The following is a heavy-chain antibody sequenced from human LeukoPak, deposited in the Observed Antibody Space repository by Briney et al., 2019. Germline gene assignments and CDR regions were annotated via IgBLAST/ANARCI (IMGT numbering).Heavy chain of an antibody. Sequence: SETLSLTCTVSGGSISSYYWSWIRQPPGKGLEWIGYIYYSGSTNYNPSLKSRVTISVDTSKDQFSLKLSSVTAADTAVYYCARGPDWFDPWGQGTLVTVSS. V-gene: IGHV4-59*01. J-gene: IGHJ5*02. CDR1: GGSISSYY. CDR2: IYYSGST. CDR3: ARGPDWFDP.